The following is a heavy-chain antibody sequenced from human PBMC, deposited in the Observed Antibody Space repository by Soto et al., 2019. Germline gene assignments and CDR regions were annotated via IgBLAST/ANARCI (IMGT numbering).Heavy chain of an antibody. CDR3: ARHGYCSSTSCGDRYYYYYMDV. CDR1: GGSTSSYY. CDR2: IYYSGST. J-gene: IGHJ6*03. V-gene: IGHV4-59*01. Sequence: SETLSLTCTVSGGSTSSYYWSWIRQPPGKGLEWIGYIYYSGSTNYNPSLKSRVTISVDTSKNQFSLKLSSVTAADTAVYYCARHGYCSSTSCGDRYYYYYMDVWGKGTTVTVSS. D-gene: IGHD2-2*03.